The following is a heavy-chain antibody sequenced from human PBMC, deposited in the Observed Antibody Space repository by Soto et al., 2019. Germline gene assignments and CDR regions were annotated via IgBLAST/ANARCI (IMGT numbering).Heavy chain of an antibody. CDR3: ARGSSSWYVPYYFDY. J-gene: IGHJ4*02. CDR1: GFTFSSYA. Sequence: QVQLVESGGGVVQPGRSLRLSCAASGFTFSSYAMHWVRQAPGKGLEWVAVISYDGSNKYYADSVKGRFTISGDNSKNTVYLQMNSLRAEDTAVEYCARGSSSWYVPYYFDYWVQGTMVTVSS. D-gene: IGHD6-13*01. V-gene: IGHV3-30-3*01. CDR2: ISYDGSNK.